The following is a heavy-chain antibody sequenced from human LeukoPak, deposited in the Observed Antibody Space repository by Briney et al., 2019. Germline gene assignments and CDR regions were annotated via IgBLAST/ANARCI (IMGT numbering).Heavy chain of an antibody. J-gene: IGHJ4*02. CDR3: AKDRLTVTSFDY. CDR2: ISGGGGST. V-gene: IGHV3-23*01. CDR1: GFTFDDYG. Sequence: GGSLRLSCAASGFTFDDYGMSWVRQAPGKGLEWVSAISGGGGSTYYADSVKGRFTISRDNSKNTLYLQMNSLRADDTAVYYCAKDRLTVTSFDYWGQGTLVTVSS. D-gene: IGHD4-17*01.